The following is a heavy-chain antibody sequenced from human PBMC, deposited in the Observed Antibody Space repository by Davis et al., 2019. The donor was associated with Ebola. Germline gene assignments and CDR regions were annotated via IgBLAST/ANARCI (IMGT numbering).Heavy chain of an antibody. V-gene: IGHV3-30*04. CDR1: GFTFSSYA. Sequence: PGGSLRLSCAASGFTFSSYAMHWVRQAPGKGLEWVAVISYDGSNKYYADSVKGRFTISRDNAKNSLYLQMNSLRDEDTAVYYCARVGYYYDSSGYYSGAFDIWGQGTMVTVSS. D-gene: IGHD3-22*01. J-gene: IGHJ3*02. CDR3: ARVGYYYDSSGYYSGAFDI. CDR2: ISYDGSNK.